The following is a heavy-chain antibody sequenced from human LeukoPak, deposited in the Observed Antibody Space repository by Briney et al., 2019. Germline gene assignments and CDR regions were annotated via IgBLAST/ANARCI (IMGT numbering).Heavy chain of an antibody. J-gene: IGHJ4*02. CDR1: GYTFTSYG. CDR2: ISAYNGNT. D-gene: IGHD3-10*01. Sequence: ASVKVSCKASGYTFTSYGISWVRQAPGQGLEWMGWISAYNGNTNYAQKLQGRVTMTTDTSTSTAYMELRSLRSDDTAVYYCARDSARITPYYFDYWGQGTQVTVSS. CDR3: ARDSARITPYYFDY. V-gene: IGHV1-18*01.